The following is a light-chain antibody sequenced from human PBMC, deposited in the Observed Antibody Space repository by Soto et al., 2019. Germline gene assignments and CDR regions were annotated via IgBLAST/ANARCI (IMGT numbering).Light chain of an antibody. CDR2: GAS. CDR3: QQRSNWPIT. J-gene: IGKJ5*01. Sequence: LKQSPAPLSLFPRESATLSFRASQNINRYLDWYHQKTGQPPRLPIYGASTRATGIPARLSGSGYGTDLTITISSIETEEFEVYYCQQRSNWPITFGQGTRLEIK. V-gene: IGKV3-11*01. CDR1: QNINRY.